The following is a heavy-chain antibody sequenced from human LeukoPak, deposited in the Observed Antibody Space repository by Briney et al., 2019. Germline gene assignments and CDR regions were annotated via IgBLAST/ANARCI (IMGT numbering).Heavy chain of an antibody. D-gene: IGHD2-8*01. CDR3: ARSLHRVMVYTLVDN. J-gene: IGHJ4*02. CDR2: ISAYNGNT. V-gene: IGHV1-18*01. Sequence: EASVKVSCKASGYTFTSYGISWVRQAPGQGLEWMGWISAYNGNTNYAQKLQGRVTMTTDTSTSTAYMELRSLRSDDTAVYYCARSLHRVMVYTLVDNWGQGTLVTVSS. CDR1: GYTFTSYG.